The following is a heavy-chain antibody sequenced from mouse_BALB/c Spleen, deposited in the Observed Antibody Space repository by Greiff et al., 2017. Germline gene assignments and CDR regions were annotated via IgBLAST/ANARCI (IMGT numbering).Heavy chain of an antibody. D-gene: IGHD2-4*01. J-gene: IGHJ2*01. CDR1: GFTFSSYT. CDR3: TREEDYDYDPFDY. CDR2: ISSGGSYT. Sequence: EVKVVESGGGLVKPGGSLKLSCAASGFTFSSYTMSWVRQTPEKRLEWVATISSGGSYTYYPDSVKGRFTISRDNAKNTLYLQMSSLKSEDTAMYYCTREEDYDYDPFDYWGQGTTLTVSS. V-gene: IGHV5-6-4*01.